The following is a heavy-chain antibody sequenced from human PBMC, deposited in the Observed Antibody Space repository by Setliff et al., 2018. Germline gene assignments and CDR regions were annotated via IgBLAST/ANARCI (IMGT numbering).Heavy chain of an antibody. CDR1: GDSISNYY. V-gene: IGHV4-4*07. D-gene: IGHD2-2*01. CDR3: ARAIVVVPPNALKVYFDH. Sequence: KTSETLSLTCTVSGDSISNYYWIRQTAGKGLEWIGSIYAGEATYYNPSLESRVVISVDSSKKRFSLKVSSATAADTAVYYCARAIVVVPPNALKVYFDHWGPGVQVTVS. J-gene: IGHJ4*02. CDR2: IYAGEAT.